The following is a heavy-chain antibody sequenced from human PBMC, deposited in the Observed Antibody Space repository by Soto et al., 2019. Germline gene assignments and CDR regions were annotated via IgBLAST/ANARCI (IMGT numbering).Heavy chain of an antibody. CDR1: GYTFTSYG. D-gene: IGHD1-1*01. Sequence: GASVKVSCKASGYTFTSYGIRWVRQAPGQGLEWMGWISAYNGNTNYAQKLQGRVTMTTDTSTSTAYMELRSLRSDDTAVYYCARDLGLERPYHYGIDVSGKGTTVTGS. J-gene: IGHJ6*04. V-gene: IGHV1-18*04. CDR3: ARDLGLERPYHYGIDV. CDR2: ISAYNGNT.